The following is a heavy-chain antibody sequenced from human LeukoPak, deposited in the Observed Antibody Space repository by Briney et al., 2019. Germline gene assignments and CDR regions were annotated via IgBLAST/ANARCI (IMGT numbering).Heavy chain of an antibody. V-gene: IGHV1-18*01. CDR2: ISAYNGNT. Sequence: GASVNVSCKASGYTFTSYGISWVRQAPGQGLEWMGWISAYNGNTNYAQKLQGRVTMATDTSTSTAYMELWSLRSDDTAVYYCARDTGSSGWYVYYFDYWGQGTLVTVSS. CDR3: ARDTGSSGWYVYYFDY. D-gene: IGHD6-19*01. J-gene: IGHJ4*02. CDR1: GYTFTSYG.